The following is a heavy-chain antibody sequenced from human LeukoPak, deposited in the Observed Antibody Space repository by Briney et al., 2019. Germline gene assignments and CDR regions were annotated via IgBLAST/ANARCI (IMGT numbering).Heavy chain of an antibody. CDR1: GYTLTELS. CDR3: ARGRTGDFGY. V-gene: IGHV1-8*01. J-gene: IGHJ4*02. Sequence: GASVKVSCKVSGYTLTELSMHWVRQATGQGLEWMGWMNPNSGNTGYAQKFQGRVTMTRNTSISTAYMELSSLRSEDTAVYYCARGRTGDFGYWGQGTLVTVSS. D-gene: IGHD7-27*01. CDR2: MNPNSGNT.